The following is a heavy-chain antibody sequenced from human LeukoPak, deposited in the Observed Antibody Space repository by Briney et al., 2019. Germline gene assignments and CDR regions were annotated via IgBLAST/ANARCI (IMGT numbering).Heavy chain of an antibody. J-gene: IGHJ4*02. CDR2: ISGSGGST. V-gene: IGHV3-23*01. CDR1: GFTFSSYA. D-gene: IGHD4-17*01. CDR3: AKGLPDYGDYVPPFDY. Sequence: GGSLRLSCAASGFTFSSYAMSWVRQAPGKGLEWVSAISGSGGSTYYADSVKGRFTISRDNSKNTLYLQMNSLRAEDTAVYYCAKGLPDYGDYVPPFDYWGQGTLVTVSS.